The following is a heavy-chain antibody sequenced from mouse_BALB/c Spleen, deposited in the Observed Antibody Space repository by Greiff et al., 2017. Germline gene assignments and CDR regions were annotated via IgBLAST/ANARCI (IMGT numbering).Heavy chain of an antibody. D-gene: IGHD2-4*01. CDR3: ARRNYDYDTFAY. Sequence: VQLQQSGPELVKPGASVKISCKASGYAFSSSWMNRVKQRPGQGLEWIGRIYPGDGDTNYNGKFKGKATLTADKSSSTAYMQLSSLTSLDSAVYFCARRNYDYDTFAYWGQGTLVTVSA. CDR2: IYPGDGDT. V-gene: IGHV1-82*01. J-gene: IGHJ3*01. CDR1: GYAFSSSW.